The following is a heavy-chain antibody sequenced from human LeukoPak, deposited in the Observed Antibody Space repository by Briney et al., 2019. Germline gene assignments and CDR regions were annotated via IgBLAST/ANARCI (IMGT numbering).Heavy chain of an antibody. CDR1: GGTFSSYA. CDR2: IIPIFGTA. V-gene: IGHV1-69*13. D-gene: IGHD3-22*01. Sequence: ASVKVSCKASGGTFSSYAISWVRQAPGQGLEWMGGIIPIFGTANYAQKFQGRVTITADESTSTAYMELSSLRSEDTAVYYCARGSHYYDSSGYHTFDYWGQGTLVTVSS. J-gene: IGHJ4*02. CDR3: ARGSHYYDSSGYHTFDY.